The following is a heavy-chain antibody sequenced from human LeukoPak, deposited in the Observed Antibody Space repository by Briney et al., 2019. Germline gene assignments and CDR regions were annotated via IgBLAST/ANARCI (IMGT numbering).Heavy chain of an antibody. J-gene: IGHJ1*01. CDR1: GFTFSSYS. V-gene: IGHV3-21*01. Sequence: PGGSLRLSCADSGFTFSSYSMNWVRQAPGKGLEWVSSINSSSSYIYYADSVKGRFTISRDNAKNSLYLQMNSLRAEDTAVYYCARGPDIVVVVAATAEYFQHWGQGTLVTVSS. CDR2: INSSSSYI. CDR3: ARGPDIVVVVAATAEYFQH. D-gene: IGHD2-15*01.